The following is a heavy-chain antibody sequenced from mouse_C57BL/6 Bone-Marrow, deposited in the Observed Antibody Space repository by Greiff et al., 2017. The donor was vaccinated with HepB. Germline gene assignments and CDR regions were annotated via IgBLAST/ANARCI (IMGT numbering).Heavy chain of an antibody. CDR3: ARNKEVPTLVAHWYFDV. Sequence: QVQLKESGPGLVQPSQRLSITCTVSGFSLTSYGVHWVRQSPGKGLEWLGVIWSGGSTDYNAAFISRLSISKDNSKSQVFFKMNSLQADDTAIYYCARNKEVPTLVAHWYFDVSFTGTTVTVSS. CDR2: IWSGGST. CDR1: GFSLTSYG. V-gene: IGHV2-2*01. J-gene: IGHJ1*03. D-gene: IGHD1-1*01.